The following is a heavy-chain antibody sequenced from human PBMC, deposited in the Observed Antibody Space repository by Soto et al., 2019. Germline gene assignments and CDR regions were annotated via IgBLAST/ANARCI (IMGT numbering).Heavy chain of an antibody. CDR3: ARVAVGYYYMDV. CDR1: GFTFSNYW. V-gene: IGHV3-74*01. J-gene: IGHJ6*03. CDR2: INSDGTRT. Sequence: EVQLVESGEGLVQPGGSLRLSCAASGFTFSNYWMHWVRQAPGKGLVWVSRINSDGTRTNYADSVKGRFTISRDNAENTLYLQMNSLTAEDTAVYYCARVAVGYYYMDVWGKGTTVTVSS.